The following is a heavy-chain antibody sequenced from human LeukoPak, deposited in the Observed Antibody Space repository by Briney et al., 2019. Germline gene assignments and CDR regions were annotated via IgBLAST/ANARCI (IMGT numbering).Heavy chain of an antibody. J-gene: IGHJ5*02. CDR2: INPNSGGT. CDR3: ARETYYYDSSGYYWFDP. CDR1: GYTFTGYY. D-gene: IGHD3-22*01. V-gene: IGHV1-2*02. Sequence: ASVKVSCKASGYTFTGYYMHWVRQAPGQGLEWMGWINPNSGGTNYAQKFQGRVTMTRDTSISTAYMELSRLRSDDTAVYYCARETYYYDSSGYYWFDPWGQGTLVTVSS.